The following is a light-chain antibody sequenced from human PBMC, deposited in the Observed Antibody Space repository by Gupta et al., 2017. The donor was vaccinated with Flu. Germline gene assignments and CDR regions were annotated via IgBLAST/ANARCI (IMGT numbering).Light chain of an antibody. V-gene: IGKV2-28*01. CDR3: MQALQTLPT. Sequence: EIVMTQFPVFLPVRPGVPASITCRSSQSLLHSNGYMYLDWYLQTPGQSPQLLVFLGSNRASGVPDRFSGSGSGTVFTLKISRVEAEDVGFYYCMQALQTLPTFGQGTKVEIK. J-gene: IGKJ1*01. CDR1: QSLLHSNGYMY. CDR2: LGS.